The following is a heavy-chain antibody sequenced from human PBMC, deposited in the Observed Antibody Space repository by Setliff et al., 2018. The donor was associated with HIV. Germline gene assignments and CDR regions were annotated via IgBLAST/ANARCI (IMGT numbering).Heavy chain of an antibody. CDR1: GGTISSHY. CDR2: MFRGGGR. Sequence: SETLSLTCNVSGGTISSHYWSRIRQPPGKALEWIGSMFRGGGRQFQPSLASRVSISGATSKNQFSLKMTSVTPADTAVYFCVGVPSYYGTGTLWVWGKGITVTVSS. V-gene: IGHV4-59*11. CDR3: VGVPSYYGTGTLWV. D-gene: IGHD3-10*01. J-gene: IGHJ6*04.